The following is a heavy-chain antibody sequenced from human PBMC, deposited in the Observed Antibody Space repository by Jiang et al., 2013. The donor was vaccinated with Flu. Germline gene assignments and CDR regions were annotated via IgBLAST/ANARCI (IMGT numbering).Heavy chain of an antibody. CDR1: GFTFSNYE. D-gene: IGHD4-17*01. CDR3: ARDTYGDEDFDY. J-gene: IGHJ4*02. Sequence: GFIQPGGSLRLPCEASGFTFSNYEFNWVRQAPGKGLEWISYITTSGDIILYADSVKGRFTMSRDNAKNSVYLQINSLRPEDTAVYYCARDTYGDEDFDYWGQGTLVTVSS. V-gene: IGHV3-48*03. CDR2: ITTSGDII.